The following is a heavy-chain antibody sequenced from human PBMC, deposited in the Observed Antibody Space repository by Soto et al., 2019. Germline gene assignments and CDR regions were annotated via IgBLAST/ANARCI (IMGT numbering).Heavy chain of an antibody. Sequence: SVKVSCNASGGTFSSYAISWVRQAPGQGLEWMGGIIPIFGTANYAQKFQGRVTITADESTSTAYMELSSLRSEDTAVYYCARSIAAAGNYPDYWGQGTLVTVSS. CDR1: GGTFSSYA. CDR2: IIPIFGTA. J-gene: IGHJ4*02. V-gene: IGHV1-69*13. D-gene: IGHD6-13*01. CDR3: ARSIAAAGNYPDY.